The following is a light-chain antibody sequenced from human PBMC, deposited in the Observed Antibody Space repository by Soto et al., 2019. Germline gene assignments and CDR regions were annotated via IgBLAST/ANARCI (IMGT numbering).Light chain of an antibody. Sequence: QSVLTQPPSASGTPGQTIAISCSGGSSNIGSHTVNWYQQLPGTAPRLLIYSNTQRPSGVRDRFSGSKSGTSASLAISGLQSEYEGDYYCAAWDDCLNGVVFGGGTKVTVL. J-gene: IGLJ2*01. CDR1: SSNIGSHT. CDR2: SNT. CDR3: AAWDDCLNGVV. V-gene: IGLV1-44*01.